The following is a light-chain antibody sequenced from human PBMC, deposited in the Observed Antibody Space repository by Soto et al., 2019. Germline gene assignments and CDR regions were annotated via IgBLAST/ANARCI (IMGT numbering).Light chain of an antibody. J-gene: IGLJ1*01. V-gene: IGLV1-40*01. CDR3: CSYAGSYTFV. Sequence: QTVVTQPPSVSGAPGQRVTISCSGSSSNIGAGYDVHWYQQLPGTAPRLLIYVSRNRPSGVPDRFSGSKSGNTASLTISGLQAEDEADYYCCSYAGSYTFVFGTGTKLTVL. CDR2: VSR. CDR1: SSNIGAGYD.